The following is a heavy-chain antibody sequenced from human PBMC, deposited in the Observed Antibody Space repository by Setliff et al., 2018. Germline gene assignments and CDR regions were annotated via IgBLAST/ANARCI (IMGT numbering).Heavy chain of an antibody. CDR3: VRMSGFLYMDV. CDR2: INHSGST. V-gene: IGHV4-34*01. CDR1: GGSFSGYY. J-gene: IGHJ6*03. D-gene: IGHD3-3*01. Sequence: SETLSLTCAVYGGSFSGYYWSWIRQPPGKGLEWIGEINHSGSTNYNPSLKSRVTISVDTSKNQFSLKLSSVTAADTAVYYCVRMSGFLYMDVWGKGTTVTVSS.